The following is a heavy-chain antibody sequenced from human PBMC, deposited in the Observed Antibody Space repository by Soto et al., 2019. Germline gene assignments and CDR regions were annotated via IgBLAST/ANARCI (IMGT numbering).Heavy chain of an antibody. Sequence: GASVKVSCKVSGYTLTELSMHWVRQAPGKGLEWMGGFDPEDGETVYAQSFQGRVTMTEDTSTDTAYMELSSLRSEDTAVYYCATFIRGGSSWYLEDSYYGMDVWGQGTTVTVSS. CDR1: GYTLTELS. V-gene: IGHV1-24*01. CDR2: FDPEDGET. J-gene: IGHJ6*02. D-gene: IGHD6-13*01. CDR3: ATFIRGGSSWYLEDSYYGMDV.